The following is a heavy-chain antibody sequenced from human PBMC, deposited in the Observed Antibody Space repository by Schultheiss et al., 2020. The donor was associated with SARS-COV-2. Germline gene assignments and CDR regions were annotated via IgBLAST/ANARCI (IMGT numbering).Heavy chain of an antibody. CDR2: IYYSGST. CDR1: GGSFSGYY. D-gene: IGHD3-3*01. Sequence: SQTLSLTCAVYGGSFSGYYWSWIRQPPGKGLEWIGYIYYSGSTYYNPSLKSRVTISVDTSKNQFSLKLSSVTAADTAVYYCARVGGITIFGVVTNYFDYWGQGTLVTVSS. J-gene: IGHJ4*02. V-gene: IGHV4-34*09. CDR3: ARVGGITIFGVVTNYFDY.